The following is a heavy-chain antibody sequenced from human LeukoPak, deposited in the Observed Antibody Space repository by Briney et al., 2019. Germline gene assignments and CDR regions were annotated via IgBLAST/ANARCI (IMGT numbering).Heavy chain of an antibody. CDR1: GGSISSSSYY. D-gene: IGHD3-3*01. V-gene: IGHV4-39*01. CDR3: ARQGTIFGVVYGVMDNEFDH. Sequence: SETLSLTCTVSGGSISSSSYYWGWIRQPPGKGLERIGSIYYSGSTYYNPSLKSRVTISVDTSKNQFSLKLSSVTAADTAVYYCARQGTIFGVVYGVMDNEFDHWGQGTLVTVSS. CDR2: IYYSGST. J-gene: IGHJ4*02.